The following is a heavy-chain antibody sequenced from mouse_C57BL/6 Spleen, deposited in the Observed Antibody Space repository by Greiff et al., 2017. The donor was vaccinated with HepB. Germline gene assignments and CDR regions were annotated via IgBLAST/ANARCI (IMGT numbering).Heavy chain of an antibody. CDR2: ISSGSSTI. V-gene: IGHV5-17*01. CDR1: GFTFSDYG. Sequence: EVKLMESGGGLVKPGGSLKLSCAASGFTFSDYGMHWVRQAPEKGLEWVAYISSGSSTIYYADTVKGRFTISRDNAKNTLFLQMTSLRSEDTAMYYCARRPLTFYYFDYWGQGTTLTVSS. J-gene: IGHJ2*01. D-gene: IGHD4-1*01. CDR3: ARRPLTFYYFDY.